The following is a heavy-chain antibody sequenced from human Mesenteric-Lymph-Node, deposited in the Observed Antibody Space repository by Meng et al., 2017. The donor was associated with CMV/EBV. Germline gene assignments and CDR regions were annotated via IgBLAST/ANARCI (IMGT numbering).Heavy chain of an antibody. CDR1: GGTFSSYA. J-gene: IGHJ6*02. V-gene: IGHV1-69*10. CDR2: IIPILGIA. CDR3: ARANRAYYDFWSGLGYGMDV. Sequence: SMKVSCKASGGTFSSYAISWVRQAPGQGLEWMGGIIPILGIANYAQKFQGRVTITADKSTSTAYMELSSLRSEDTAVYYCARANRAYYDFWSGLGYGMDVWGQGTTVTVSS. D-gene: IGHD3-3*01.